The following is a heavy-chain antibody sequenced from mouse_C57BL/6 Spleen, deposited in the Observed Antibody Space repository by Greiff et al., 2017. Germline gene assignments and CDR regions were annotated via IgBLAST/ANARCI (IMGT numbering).Heavy chain of an antibody. CDR2: IDPSDSYT. V-gene: IGHV1-59*01. D-gene: IGHD1-1*01. Sequence: QVQLQQPGAELVRPGTSVKLSCKASGYTFTSYWMHWVKQRPGQGLEWIGVIDPSDSYTNYNQKFKGKATLTVDTSSSTAYMQLSSLTSEDSAVYYCASSDYYGSSPWFAYWGQGTLVTVSA. CDR1: GYTFTSYW. J-gene: IGHJ3*01. CDR3: ASSDYYGSSPWFAY.